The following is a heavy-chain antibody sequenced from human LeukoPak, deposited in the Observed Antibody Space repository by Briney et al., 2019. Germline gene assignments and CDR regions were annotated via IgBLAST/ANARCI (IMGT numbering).Heavy chain of an antibody. CDR2: ISASGSRT. V-gene: IGHV3-23*01. J-gene: IGHJ3*02. CDR1: GFTFIKYA. D-gene: IGHD2-21*01. CDR3: ATEPNGDWVGGFHM. Sequence: PGGSLRLSCEDSGFTFIKYAMSWVRQAPGKGPEWVAGISASGSRTHYADSVKGRFIISRDSSKNTVSLQMNNLRAEDTALYYCATEPNGDWVGGFHMWGQGTMVTVSS.